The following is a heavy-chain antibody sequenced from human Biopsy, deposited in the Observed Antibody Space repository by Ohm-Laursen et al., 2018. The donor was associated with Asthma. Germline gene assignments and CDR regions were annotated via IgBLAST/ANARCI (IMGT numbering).Heavy chain of an antibody. V-gene: IGHV1-69*13. D-gene: IGHD3-16*01. Sequence: SVKVSCKTSGYTFTSSGITWVRQAPGQGLEWMGGIIPMYGVPKVAQKFQGRVTITADESTSTAYMEMSSLRSEDTAVYYCARVDAIMISGDFYFYSGFDLWGQGTTVRVSS. CDR2: IIPMYGVP. CDR3: ARVDAIMISGDFYFYSGFDL. CDR1: GYTFTSSG. J-gene: IGHJ6*02.